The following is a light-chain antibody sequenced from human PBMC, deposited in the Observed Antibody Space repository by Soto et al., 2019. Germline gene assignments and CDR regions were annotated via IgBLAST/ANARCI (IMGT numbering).Light chain of an antibody. J-gene: IGKJ5*01. V-gene: IGKV3-20*01. CDR3: QQYGSPLIA. Sequence: EIVLTQSPGTLSLSPGERATLSCRASQSVDSNYLAWYQQRPGQAPRLLIYGASSRATGIPDRFSGSGSGTDFTLTISRLEPEDFAVYYCQQYGSPLIAFGQGTRLENK. CDR1: QSVDSNY. CDR2: GAS.